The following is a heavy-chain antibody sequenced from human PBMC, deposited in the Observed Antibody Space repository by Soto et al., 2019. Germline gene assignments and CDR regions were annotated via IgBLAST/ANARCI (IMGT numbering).Heavy chain of an antibody. D-gene: IGHD4-17*01. V-gene: IGHV3-23*01. Sequence: EVQLLESGGGLVQPGGSLRLSCAASGFTFSSYAMSWVRQAPGKGLEWVSAISGSGGSTDYADSEKGRFTISRDNSKNTLYLQMNSLRAEDTAVYYCAKAARGILTTVVTPHYFDYWGQGTLVTVSS. J-gene: IGHJ4*02. CDR2: ISGSGGST. CDR3: AKAARGILTTVVTPHYFDY. CDR1: GFTFSSYA.